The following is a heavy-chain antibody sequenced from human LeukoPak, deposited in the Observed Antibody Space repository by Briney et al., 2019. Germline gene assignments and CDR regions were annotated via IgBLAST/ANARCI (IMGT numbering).Heavy chain of an antibody. J-gene: IGHJ4*02. Sequence: ASVKVSCKASGYTFTGYYMHWVRQAPGQGLEWMGIINPSGGSTSYAQKFQGRVTMTRDTSTSTVYTELSSLRSEDTAVYYCARAVGWCSGGSCYSLDYFDYWGQGTLVTVSS. CDR2: INPSGGST. V-gene: IGHV1-46*03. D-gene: IGHD2-15*01. CDR1: GYTFTGYY. CDR3: ARAVGWCSGGSCYSLDYFDY.